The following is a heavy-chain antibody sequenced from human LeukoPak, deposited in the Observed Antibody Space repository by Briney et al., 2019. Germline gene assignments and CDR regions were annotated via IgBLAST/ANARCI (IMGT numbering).Heavy chain of an antibody. D-gene: IGHD4-17*01. CDR2: IFYSGST. Sequence: LETLSLTCTVSGDSVSNYYWTWIRQPPGKGLEWIGYIFYSGSTNFNPSLKSRVTMSVDTSKNQFSLKLSSVTAADTAVYHCARGPDYGDHQRPDYYYFGMDVWGKGTTVTVSS. CDR1: GDSVSNYY. V-gene: IGHV4-59*02. CDR3: ARGPDYGDHQRPDYYYFGMDV. J-gene: IGHJ6*04.